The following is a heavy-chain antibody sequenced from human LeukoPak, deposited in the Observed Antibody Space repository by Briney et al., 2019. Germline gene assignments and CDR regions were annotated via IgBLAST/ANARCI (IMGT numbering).Heavy chain of an antibody. CDR1: GGSISSYY. D-gene: IGHD2-15*01. V-gene: IGHV4-59*12. CDR2: IYYSGST. J-gene: IGHJ4*02. Sequence: PSETLSLTCTVSGGSISSYYWSWIRQPPGKGLEWIGYIYYSGSTNYNPSLKSRVTISVDTSKNQFSLKLSSVTAADTAVYYCARTAATPAPYFDYWGQGTLVTVSS. CDR3: ARTAATPAPYFDY.